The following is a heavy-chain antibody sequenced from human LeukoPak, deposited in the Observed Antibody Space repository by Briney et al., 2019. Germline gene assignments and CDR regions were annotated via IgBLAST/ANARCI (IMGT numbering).Heavy chain of an antibody. V-gene: IGHV3-23*01. CDR2: ISGSGGST. Sequence: GGSLRLSCAASGFTFSSYAMSWVRQAPGKGLEWVSAISGSGGSTYYADSVKGRFTISRDNSKNTLYLQMNSLRAEDTAVYYCAKGSYYYDSSGYSKFDYWGQGTLVTVPS. J-gene: IGHJ4*02. D-gene: IGHD3-22*01. CDR3: AKGSYYYDSSGYSKFDY. CDR1: GFTFSSYA.